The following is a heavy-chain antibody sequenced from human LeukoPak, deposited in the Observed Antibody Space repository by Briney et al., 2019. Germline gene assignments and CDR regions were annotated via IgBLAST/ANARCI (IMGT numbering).Heavy chain of an antibody. Sequence: GASVKVSCKASGYTFTGYYMHWVRQAPGQGLEWMGWINPNSGGTNYAQKFQGRVTMTRDTSISTAYMELSRLRSDDTAVYYCARDLHSGIAVAGEVDYWGQGTLVTVSS. CDR1: GYTFTGYY. D-gene: IGHD6-19*01. CDR3: ARDLHSGIAVAGEVDY. J-gene: IGHJ4*02. CDR2: INPNSGGT. V-gene: IGHV1-2*02.